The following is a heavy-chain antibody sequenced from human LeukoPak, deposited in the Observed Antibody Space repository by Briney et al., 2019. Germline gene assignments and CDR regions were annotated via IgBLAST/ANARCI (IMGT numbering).Heavy chain of an antibody. Sequence: GGSLRLSCAASGFTFSGSAIHWVRQSSGKGLEWVGQIDEKDNGYATATAYAASVKGRFTISRDDSINTAYLQMKSLKTEDTALYSCTRDSGTYNWFDPWGQGTLVTVSS. D-gene: IGHD1-26*01. CDR1: GFTFSGSA. V-gene: IGHV3-73*01. J-gene: IGHJ5*02. CDR2: IDEKDNGYATAT. CDR3: TRDSGTYNWFDP.